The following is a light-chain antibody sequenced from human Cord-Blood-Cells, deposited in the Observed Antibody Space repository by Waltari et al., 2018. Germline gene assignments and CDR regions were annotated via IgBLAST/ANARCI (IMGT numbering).Light chain of an antibody. J-gene: IGKJ4*01. CDR3: QQYYSTPLT. CDR2: WGS. CDR1: QSVLYSSNNKNY. V-gene: IGKV4-1*01. Sequence: DIVMTQSPDSLAVSLRVTATINCKSSQSVLYSSNNKNYLHWYQQKPGQPPKLLISWGSTRESGVPDRFSGSGSGTDVTLTISRLQAEDVAVYYCQQYYSTPLTFGGGTKVEIK.